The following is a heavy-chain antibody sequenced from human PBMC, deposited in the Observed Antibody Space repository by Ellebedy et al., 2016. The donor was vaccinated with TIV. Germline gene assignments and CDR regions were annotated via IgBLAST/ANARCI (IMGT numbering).Heavy chain of an antibody. J-gene: IGHJ6*02. CDR2: ISAYNGNT. D-gene: IGHD3-10*01. Sequence: ASVKVSXKASGYTFTSYGISWVRQAPGQGLEWMGWISAYNGNTNYAQKLQGRVTMTTDTSTSTAYMELRSLRSDDTAVYYCARAVIGFVELPRDYYGMDVWGQGTTVTVSS. CDR3: ARAVIGFVELPRDYYGMDV. CDR1: GYTFTSYG. V-gene: IGHV1-18*01.